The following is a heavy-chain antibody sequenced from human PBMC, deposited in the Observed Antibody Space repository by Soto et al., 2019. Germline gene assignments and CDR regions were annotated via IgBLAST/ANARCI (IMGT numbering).Heavy chain of an antibody. CDR3: ARRGVVYYYGSGNLYYFDY. Sequence: SETLSLTCAVYGGSFSGYYWSWIRQPPGKGLEWIGEINHSGSTNYNPSLKSRVTISVDTSKNQFSLKLSSVTAADTAVYYCARRGVVYYYGSGNLYYFDYWGQGTLVTVSS. CDR2: INHSGST. CDR1: GGSFSGYY. D-gene: IGHD3-10*01. J-gene: IGHJ4*02. V-gene: IGHV4-34*01.